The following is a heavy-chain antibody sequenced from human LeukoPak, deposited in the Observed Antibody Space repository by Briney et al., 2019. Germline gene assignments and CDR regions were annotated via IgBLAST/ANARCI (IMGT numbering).Heavy chain of an antibody. CDR1: GYTFTSYY. D-gene: IGHD5-12*01. CDR3: ARDAKTIASGYADLYGMDV. J-gene: IGHJ6*02. CDR2: INPSGGST. Sequence: ASVKVSCKASGYTFTSYYMHWVRQAPGQGLEWMGIINPSGGSTSYAQKFQGRVTMTRDTSTSTVYMELSGLRSEDTAVYYCARDAKTIASGYADLYGMDVWGQGTTVTVSS. V-gene: IGHV1-46*01.